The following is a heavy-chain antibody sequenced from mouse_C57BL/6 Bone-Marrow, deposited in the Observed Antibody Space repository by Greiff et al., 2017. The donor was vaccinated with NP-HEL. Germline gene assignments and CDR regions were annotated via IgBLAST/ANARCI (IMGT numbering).Heavy chain of an antibody. CDR2: IDPSDSYT. CDR3: ARGVRQLRPWFAY. D-gene: IGHD3-2*02. Sequence: QVQLQQPGAELVMPGASVKLSCKASGYTFTSYWMHWVKQRPGQGLEWIGEIDPSDSYTNYNQKFKGKSTLTVDKSSSTAYMQLSSLTSEDSAVYYCARGVRQLRPWFAYWGQGTLVTVSA. CDR1: GYTFTSYW. J-gene: IGHJ3*01. V-gene: IGHV1-69*01.